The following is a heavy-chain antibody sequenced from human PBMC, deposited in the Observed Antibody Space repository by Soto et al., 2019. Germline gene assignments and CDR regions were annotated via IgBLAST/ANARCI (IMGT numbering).Heavy chain of an antibody. J-gene: IGHJ4*02. CDR2: ISSSSSTI. D-gene: IGHD2-2*01. CDR1: GFTFSSYS. V-gene: IGHV3-48*01. Sequence: GGSLRLSCAASGFTFSSYSMNWVRQAPGKGLEWVSYISSSSSTIYYADSVKGRFTISRDNAKNSLYLQMNSLRAEDTAVYYCARDLDLGYIVLVQAARIDYWGQGTLVTVSS. CDR3: ARDLDLGYIVLVQAARIDY.